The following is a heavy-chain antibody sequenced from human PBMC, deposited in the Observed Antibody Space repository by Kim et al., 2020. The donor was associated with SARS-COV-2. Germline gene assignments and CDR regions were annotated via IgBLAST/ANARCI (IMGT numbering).Heavy chain of an antibody. D-gene: IGHD2-21*02. J-gene: IGHJ6*02. CDR3: ARGRSVTPRYYYYGMDV. V-gene: IGHV4-34*01. Sequence: KSRVTISGDTSKNQFSLKRSSVTAADTAVYYCARGRSVTPRYYYYGMDVWGQGTTVTVSS.